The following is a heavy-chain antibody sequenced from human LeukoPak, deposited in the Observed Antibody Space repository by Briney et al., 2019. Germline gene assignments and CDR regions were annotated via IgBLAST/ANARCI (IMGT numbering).Heavy chain of an antibody. CDR1: GFTFSGSA. CDR2: IRSKANSYAT. CDR3: TSHLKYSSGWYYFDY. D-gene: IGHD6-19*01. Sequence: GGSLRLSCAASGFTFSGSAMRWVRQASGKGLEWVGRIRSKANSYATAYAASGKGRFTIARDDTKNTAYLQMNSLKTEDAAVYYCTSHLKYSSGWYYFDYWGQGTLVTVSS. V-gene: IGHV3-73*01. J-gene: IGHJ4*02.